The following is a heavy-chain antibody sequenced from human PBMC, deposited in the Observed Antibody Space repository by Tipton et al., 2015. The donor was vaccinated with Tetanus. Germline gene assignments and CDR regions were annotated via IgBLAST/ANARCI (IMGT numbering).Heavy chain of an antibody. CDR3: AKGDPGNFDS. CDR1: GYRFSSYW. J-gene: IGHJ4*02. V-gene: IGHV5-51*01. D-gene: IGHD3-9*01. CDR2: IYPGDSDT. Sequence: QSGPEVKEAGESLRISCKASGYRFSSYWIAWVRQMPGKGLEWVGLIYPGDSDTKISPSFRGQVTFSVDKSITTAHLQWSSLKASDTAIYYCAKGDPGNFDSWGQGTQVIVSS.